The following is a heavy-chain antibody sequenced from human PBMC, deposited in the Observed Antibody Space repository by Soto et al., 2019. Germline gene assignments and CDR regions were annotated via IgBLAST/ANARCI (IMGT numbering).Heavy chain of an antibody. V-gene: IGHV3-21*01. CDR2: VSKSDYT. CDR3: ARGDSIIIPAVSDF. J-gene: IGHJ4*02. D-gene: IGHD2-2*01. Sequence: GGSLRLSCAVSGFTFNNYGINWVRQAPGKGLEWVSSVSKSDYTYYSDSVKGRFTISRDNAKNSVSLQMNTLRAEDTAVYYCARGDSIIIPAVSDFWGQGTLVTVSS. CDR1: GFTFNNYG.